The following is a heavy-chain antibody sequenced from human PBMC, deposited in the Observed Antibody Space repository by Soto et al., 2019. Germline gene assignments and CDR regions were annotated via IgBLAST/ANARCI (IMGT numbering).Heavy chain of an antibody. V-gene: IGHV1-69*13. CDR2: IIPIFGTA. D-gene: IGHD3-10*01. Sequence: SVKFSCKASGGAFSTYAISWVRQAPGQGLEWMGGIIPIFGTANYAQRFLGRVTISADDSTSTAYMELRSLTSDDTAVYYCAKALTMASPNWFDPWGQGTQVTVSS. J-gene: IGHJ5*02. CDR1: GGAFSTYA. CDR3: AKALTMASPNWFDP.